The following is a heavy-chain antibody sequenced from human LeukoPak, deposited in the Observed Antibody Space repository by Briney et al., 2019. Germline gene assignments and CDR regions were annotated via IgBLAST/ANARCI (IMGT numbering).Heavy chain of an antibody. D-gene: IGHD3-10*01. Sequence: GGSLRLSCAASGFTFSSYGMHWVRQAPGKGLEWVAVIWYDGSNKYYADSVKGRFTISRDNSKNTLYLQMNSLRAEDTAVYYCARDLWVYYYGSSLISYWGQGTLVTVSS. CDR3: ARDLWVYYYGSSLISY. V-gene: IGHV3-33*01. CDR2: IWYDGSNK. J-gene: IGHJ4*02. CDR1: GFTFSSYG.